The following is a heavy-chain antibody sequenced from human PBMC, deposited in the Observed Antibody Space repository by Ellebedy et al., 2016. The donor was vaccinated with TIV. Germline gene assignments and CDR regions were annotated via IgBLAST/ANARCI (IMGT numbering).Heavy chain of an antibody. CDR2: IRSDGSNK. Sequence: PGGSLRLSCAASAFSTSGMHWVRQAPGKELEGVAFIRSDGSNKYYADSVKGRFTISRDNSKNTLDLQMTSLRPEDTALYYCLKGAYPVPTVMAVWGQGTMVIVSS. V-gene: IGHV3-30*02. CDR1: AFSTSG. J-gene: IGHJ6*02. CDR3: LKGAYPVPTVMAV. D-gene: IGHD3-16*01.